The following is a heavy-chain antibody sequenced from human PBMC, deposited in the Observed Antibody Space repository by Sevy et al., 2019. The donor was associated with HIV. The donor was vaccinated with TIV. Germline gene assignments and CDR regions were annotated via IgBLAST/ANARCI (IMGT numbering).Heavy chain of an antibody. CDR1: GFTFSSSA. CDR2: ISGSGDST. V-gene: IGHV3-23*01. J-gene: IGHJ5*02. D-gene: IGHD4-17*01. CDR3: AKGPDYGDYVRWIDP. Sequence: GGSLRLSCVASGFTFSSSAMSWVRQAPGKGLEWVSTISGSGDSTYFADSVKGRFTISRDNSKNTLYLQMDSLRAEGTAVYYSAKGPDYGDYVRWIDPWGQGTLVTVSS.